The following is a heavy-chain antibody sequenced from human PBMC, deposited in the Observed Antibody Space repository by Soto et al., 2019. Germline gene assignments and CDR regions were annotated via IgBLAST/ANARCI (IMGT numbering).Heavy chain of an antibody. CDR1: GASVTSPEHY. Sequence: SETLSLTCSVSGASVTSPEHYWTWIRQSPGKGLEWIGYIYYGGSTVYNPSLKGRSTVSLDTSKNQFSLNLTSVTAADTAVYFCARGRYCLTGRCFPNWFDSWGQGALVTVSS. D-gene: IGHD7-27*01. V-gene: IGHV4-30-4*01. CDR2: IYYGGST. CDR3: ARGRYCLTGRCFPNWFDS. J-gene: IGHJ5*01.